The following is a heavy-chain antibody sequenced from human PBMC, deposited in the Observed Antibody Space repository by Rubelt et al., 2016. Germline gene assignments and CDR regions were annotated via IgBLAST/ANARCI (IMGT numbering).Heavy chain of an antibody. J-gene: IGHJ4*02. Sequence: QVQLQESCPGLVKPSGTLSLTCAVSGGSISSSNWWSWVRQPPGKGLEWIGEIYHSGSTNYNPSLKSRVTISVDKSKNQFSLKLSSVTAADTAVYYCASKAYYDFVWGSYRYEDYWGQGTLVTVSS. CDR1: GGSISSSNW. CDR2: IYHSGST. CDR3: ASKAYYDFVWGSYRYEDY. V-gene: IGHV4-4*02. D-gene: IGHD3-16*02.